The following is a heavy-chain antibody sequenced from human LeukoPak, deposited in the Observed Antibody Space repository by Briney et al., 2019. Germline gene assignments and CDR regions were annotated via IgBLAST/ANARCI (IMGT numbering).Heavy chain of an antibody. CDR1: GYTFTGYY. Sequence: ASVKVSCEASGYTFTGYYMHWVRQAPGQGLEWMGRINPNSGGTNYAQKFQGRVTMTRDTSISTAYMELSRLRSDDTAVYYCARDQSPGYYDSSGYGYWGQGTLVTVSS. CDR2: INPNSGGT. D-gene: IGHD3-22*01. CDR3: ARDQSPGYYDSSGYGY. V-gene: IGHV1-2*06. J-gene: IGHJ4*02.